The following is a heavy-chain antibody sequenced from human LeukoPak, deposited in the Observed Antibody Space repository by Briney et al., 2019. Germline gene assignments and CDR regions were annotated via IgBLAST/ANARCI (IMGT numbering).Heavy chain of an antibody. Sequence: ASVKVSCKGSGYTFADYFIHWVRQAPGQGLEWMGRINPNSGGTEYAPKFQGWVTMTRDTSISTAYAEVSRLISDDTAVYYCARDVTSTPNWEFDYWGQGTLVIVSS. CDR2: INPNSGGT. V-gene: IGHV1-2*04. CDR3: ARDVTSTPNWEFDY. CDR1: GYTFADYF. D-gene: IGHD1-26*01. J-gene: IGHJ4*02.